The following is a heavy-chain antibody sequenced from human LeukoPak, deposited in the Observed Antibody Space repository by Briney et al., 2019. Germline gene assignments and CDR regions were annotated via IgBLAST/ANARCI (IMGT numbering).Heavy chain of an antibody. J-gene: IGHJ4*02. V-gene: IGHV3-23*01. CDR2: ISSSGGST. CDR1: GFTFSRYA. Sequence: PGGSLRLSCAASGFTFSRYAMSWVRQAPGKGLEWVSTISSSGGSTYYADSVKGRFTISRDNSKNTLYLQMNSLRAEDTAVYYCAKPGSGSYFDYWGQGTLVNVSS. CDR3: AKPGSGSYFDY. D-gene: IGHD3-22*01.